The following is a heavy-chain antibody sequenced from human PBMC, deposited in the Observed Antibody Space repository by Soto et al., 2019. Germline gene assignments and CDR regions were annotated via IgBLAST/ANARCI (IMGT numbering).Heavy chain of an antibody. CDR2: IRSKAYGGTT. CDR3: TRVRTVVVITNDY. V-gene: IGHV3-49*03. Sequence: GGSLRLPCTASGFTFGDYAMSWFRQAPGKGLEWVGFIRSKAYGGTTEYAASVKGRFTISRDDSKSIAYLQMNSLKNGDTAVYYCTRVRTVVVITNDYWGQGTLVTVSS. D-gene: IGHD3-22*01. CDR1: GFTFGDYA. J-gene: IGHJ4*02.